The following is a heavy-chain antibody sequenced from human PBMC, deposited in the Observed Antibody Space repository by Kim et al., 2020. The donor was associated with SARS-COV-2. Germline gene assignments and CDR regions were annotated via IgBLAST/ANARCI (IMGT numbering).Heavy chain of an antibody. CDR2: IYFTEST. J-gene: IGHJ5*02. CDR1: GGSISSHY. Sequence: SETLSLTCSVSGGSISSHYWSWIRLPPGEGLELLGYIYFTESTNYNPSLKSRVTISVDTSKNQFFLKLTSVTAADTAVYYCSRGPSAWRFDPWGQGTLV. V-gene: IGHV4-59*11. D-gene: IGHD6-19*01. CDR3: SRGPSAWRFDP.